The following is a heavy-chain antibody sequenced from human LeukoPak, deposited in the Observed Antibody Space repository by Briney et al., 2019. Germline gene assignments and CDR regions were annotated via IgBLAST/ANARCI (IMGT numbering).Heavy chain of an antibody. J-gene: IGHJ4*02. Sequence: PGGSLRLSCAVSGFTFSSYAMSWVRQAPGKGLEWVSSISGSGGSTYYADSVKGRFTISRDNSKNTLFLQMNSLRAEDTAVYYCAALTGDLRGYFDYWGQGILVTVSS. CDR2: ISGSGGST. V-gene: IGHV3-23*01. CDR1: GFTFSSYA. CDR3: AALTGDLRGYFDY. D-gene: IGHD7-27*01.